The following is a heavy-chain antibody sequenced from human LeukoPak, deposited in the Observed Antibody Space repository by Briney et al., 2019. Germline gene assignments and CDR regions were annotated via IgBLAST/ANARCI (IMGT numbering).Heavy chain of an antibody. Sequence: SETLSLTCTVSGGSISSSEHYWSWIRQPPGKGLEYIGYTHYSGNTYYNLSLKSRVSISPDTSKNQFSLRLSSVTAADTAVYYCARKFCSNGACSGGFDYWGQGTLVTVSS. J-gene: IGHJ4*02. D-gene: IGHD2-8*01. V-gene: IGHV4-30-4*01. CDR3: ARKFCSNGACSGGFDY. CDR2: THYSGNT. CDR1: GGSISSSEHY.